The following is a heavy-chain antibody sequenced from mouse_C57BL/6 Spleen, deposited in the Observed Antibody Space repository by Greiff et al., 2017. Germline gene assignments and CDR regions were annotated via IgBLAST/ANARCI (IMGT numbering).Heavy chain of an antibody. Sequence: QVQLQQPGAELVKPGASVKMSCKASGYTFTSYWISWVKQRPGQGLVWIGDIYPGSGSTNYNEKFKSKATLTVDTSSSTAYMQLSSLTSEDSAVYYCARSHYYGSSDAMDYWGQGTSVTVSS. V-gene: IGHV1-55*01. CDR3: ARSHYYGSSDAMDY. J-gene: IGHJ4*01. CDR1: GYTFTSYW. D-gene: IGHD1-1*01. CDR2: IYPGSGST.